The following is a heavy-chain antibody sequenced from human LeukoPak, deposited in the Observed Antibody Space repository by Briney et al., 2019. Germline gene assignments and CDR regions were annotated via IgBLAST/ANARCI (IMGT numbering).Heavy chain of an antibody. CDR3: ARYVDYYDSSGIPEGFDP. CDR2: IYYSGSI. V-gene: IGHV4-59*01. Sequence: SETLSLTCTVSGGSISSYYWSWIRQPPGKGLEWIGYIYYSGSINYNPSLKSRVTISVDTSKNQFSLKLSSVTAADTAVYYCARYVDYYDSSGIPEGFDPWGQGTLVTVSS. J-gene: IGHJ5*02. D-gene: IGHD3-22*01. CDR1: GGSISSYY.